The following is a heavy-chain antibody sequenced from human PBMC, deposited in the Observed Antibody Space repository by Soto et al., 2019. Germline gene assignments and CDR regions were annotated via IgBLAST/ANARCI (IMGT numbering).Heavy chain of an antibody. Sequence: PSETLSLTCTASGGSISSYYWCLIRQPAGKGLEWIGRIYTSGSTNYNPSLQSRLTMSVYTSKNQFSLKLSSVTAADTAVYYCARDEGRITVGGVIFGNWFDPWGQGALVTVSS. J-gene: IGHJ5*02. CDR1: GGSISSYY. D-gene: IGHD3-16*02. V-gene: IGHV4-4*07. CDR2: IYTSGST. CDR3: ARDEGRITVGGVIFGNWFDP.